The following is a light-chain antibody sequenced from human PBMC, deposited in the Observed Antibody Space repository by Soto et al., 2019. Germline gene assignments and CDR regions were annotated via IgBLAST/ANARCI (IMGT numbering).Light chain of an antibody. CDR3: LQDYSYPRT. Sequence: AILMTQSPSTLPVSVGDRVTIICRASQGITNDLSWYQQKPGKAPKLLIYAASTLQYGVPSRFSGSGSGTDFTLTISSLQPEDFATYYCLQDYSYPRTFGQGTKVDIK. J-gene: IGKJ1*01. V-gene: IGKV1-6*01. CDR2: AAS. CDR1: QGITND.